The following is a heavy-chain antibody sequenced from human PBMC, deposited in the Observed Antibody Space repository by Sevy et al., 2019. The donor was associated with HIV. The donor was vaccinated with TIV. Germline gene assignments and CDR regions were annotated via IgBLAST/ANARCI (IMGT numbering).Heavy chain of an antibody. V-gene: IGHV3-23*01. Sequence: GGSLRLSCAASGFTFSIYAMSWVRQAPGKGLEWVSGISGSYNSTYYADSVKGRFTISRDNSKNTLYLQMNSLRAEDTAVYYCAKDLYFVTSLFDYWGQGTLVTVSS. CDR2: ISGSYNST. D-gene: IGHD3-10*01. CDR1: GFTFSIYA. J-gene: IGHJ4*02. CDR3: AKDLYFVTSLFDY.